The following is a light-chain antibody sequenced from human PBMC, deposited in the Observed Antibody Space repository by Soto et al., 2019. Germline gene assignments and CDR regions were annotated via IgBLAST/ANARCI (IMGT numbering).Light chain of an antibody. Sequence: DIQMSQSPSSLSASVGDRVTITCRASQSINTYLSWFQQKGGKAPSLLIYAASNLQSEVPSRFSGSGSGTDFTLTISSLQPEDFGTYYCQQSHSPPYTDGQGTRLEIK. CDR3: QQSHSPPYT. CDR2: AAS. CDR1: QSINTY. J-gene: IGKJ2*01. V-gene: IGKV1-39*01.